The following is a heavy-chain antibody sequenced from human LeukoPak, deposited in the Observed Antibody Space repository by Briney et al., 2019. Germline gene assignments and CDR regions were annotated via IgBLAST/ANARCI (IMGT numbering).Heavy chain of an antibody. V-gene: IGHV6-1*01. CDR2: TYYRSKWYY. J-gene: IGHJ4*02. CDR3: AGSASFFGY. CDR1: GDSVSSNSAG. D-gene: IGHD1-26*01. Sequence: SQTLSLTCAISGDSVSSNSAGWNWIRQSPSRGLEWLGRTYYRSKWYYDYALSVKSRIIINPDTSKSQFSLHLSSVTPEDTAVYYCAGSASFFGYWGQGTPVTVS.